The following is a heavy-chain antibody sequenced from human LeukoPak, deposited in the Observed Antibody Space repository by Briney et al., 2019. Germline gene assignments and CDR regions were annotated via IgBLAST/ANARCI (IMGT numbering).Heavy chain of an antibody. J-gene: IGHJ4*02. D-gene: IGHD5-24*01. V-gene: IGHV3-21*01. CDR2: ISSSSSYI. CDR1: GFTFSSYG. CDR3: ARRLHEGTDY. Sequence: GGSLRLSCAASGFTFSSYGMHWVRRAPGKGLEWVSSISSSSSYIYYADSVKGRFTISRDNAKNSLYLQMNSLRAEDTAVYYCARRLHEGTDYWGQGTLVTVSS.